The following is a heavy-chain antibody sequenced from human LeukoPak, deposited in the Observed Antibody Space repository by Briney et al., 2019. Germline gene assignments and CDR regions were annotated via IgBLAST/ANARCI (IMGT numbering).Heavy chain of an antibody. Sequence: SGGSLRLSCTASGFTFGDYAMSWFRQAPGEGLEWVGFIRSKAYGGTTEYAASVKGRFTISRDDSKSIAYLQMNSLKTEDTAVYYCTRDGWLYSSSWVGTYYFDYWGQGTLVTVSS. V-gene: IGHV3-49*03. CDR2: IRSKAYGGTT. J-gene: IGHJ4*02. CDR1: GFTFGDYA. D-gene: IGHD6-6*01. CDR3: TRDGWLYSSSWVGTYYFDY.